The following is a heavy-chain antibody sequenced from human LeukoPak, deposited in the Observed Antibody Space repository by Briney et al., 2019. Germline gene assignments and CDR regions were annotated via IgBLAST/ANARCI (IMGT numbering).Heavy chain of an antibody. J-gene: IGHJ4*02. CDR1: GFTFSSYA. CDR3: ARRGQLGIDY. Sequence: GGSLRLSCAASGFTFSSYAMSWVRQAPGKVLEWVSAIGGSGSTTYYADSVKGRFTISRDNSKNTLYLQMNSLRAEDTAVYYCARRGQLGIDYWGQGTLVTVSS. CDR2: IGGSGSTT. D-gene: IGHD7-27*01. V-gene: IGHV3-23*01.